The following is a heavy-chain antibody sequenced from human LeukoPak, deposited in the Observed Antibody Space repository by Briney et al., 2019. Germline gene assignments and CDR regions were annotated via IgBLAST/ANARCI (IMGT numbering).Heavy chain of an antibody. CDR1: GFTFDVYG. V-gene: IGHV3-23*01. J-gene: IGHJ3*02. CDR2: ISGSGGST. Sequence: GGSLRLSCAASGFTFDVYGMSWVRQAPGKGLECVSAISGSGGSTYYADSVKGRFTISRDNSKNTLYLQMNSLRAEDTAVYYCAKVLDYGDPPDAFDIWGQGTMVTVSS. D-gene: IGHD4-17*01. CDR3: AKVLDYGDPPDAFDI.